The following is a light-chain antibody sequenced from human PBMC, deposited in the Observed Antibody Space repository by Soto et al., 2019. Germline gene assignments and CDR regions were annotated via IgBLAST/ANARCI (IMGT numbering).Light chain of an antibody. V-gene: IGKV1-39*01. CDR3: QQSHNTPLT. Sequence: DIQMTQSPSSLSASVGDRVTITCRASQRVGSYLNWYQQKPGKAPTLLIYSASELQSGVSSRFRGSGSGTDFTLTIRNLQPEDFAVYYCQQSHNTPLTFGQGTKLEI. CDR2: SAS. J-gene: IGKJ1*01. CDR1: QRVGSY.